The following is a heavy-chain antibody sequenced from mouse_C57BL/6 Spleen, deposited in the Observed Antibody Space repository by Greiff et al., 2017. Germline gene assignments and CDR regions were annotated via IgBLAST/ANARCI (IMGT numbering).Heavy chain of an antibody. CDR1: GYTFTDYE. J-gene: IGHJ4*01. Sequence: QVQLQQSGAELVRPGASVTLSCKASGYTFTDYEMHWVKQTPVHGLEWIGAIDPETGGTAYNQKFKGKAIMTADKSSSTAYLELRSLTSEDSAVYYCAPWPDENYAMDYWGQGTSVTVSS. CDR3: APWPDENYAMDY. CDR2: IDPETGGT. V-gene: IGHV1-15*01.